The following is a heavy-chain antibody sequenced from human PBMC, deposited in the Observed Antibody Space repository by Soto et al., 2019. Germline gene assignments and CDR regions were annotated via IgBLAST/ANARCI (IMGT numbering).Heavy chain of an antibody. Sequence: PGGSLRLSCVGSGFAFSNYGMHWVRQPPGKGLEWVALISDDGDKIYYADSVRGRLIISRDNSKDTLYLQMNSLGPDDTAVYFCAKARVRIVGANSFDYWGQGTPVTVSS. CDR3: AKARVRIVGANSFDY. J-gene: IGHJ4*02. CDR2: ISDDGDKI. CDR1: GFAFSNYG. D-gene: IGHD1-26*01. V-gene: IGHV3-30*18.